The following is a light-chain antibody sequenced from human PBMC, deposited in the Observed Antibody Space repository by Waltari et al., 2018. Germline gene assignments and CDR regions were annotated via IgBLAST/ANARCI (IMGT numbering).Light chain of an antibody. CDR3: QHYNNWPPWT. CDR1: QSVSNN. CDR2: GAY. J-gene: IGKJ1*01. Sequence: EIVMTQSPATLSVSPGERATLSCRASQSVSNNLGWYQQKAGQAPRLLIYGAYTRATGIPARFSGNGSGTEFTLTISSLQSEDFAVYYCQHYNNWPPWTFGQGTKVEIK. V-gene: IGKV3-15*01.